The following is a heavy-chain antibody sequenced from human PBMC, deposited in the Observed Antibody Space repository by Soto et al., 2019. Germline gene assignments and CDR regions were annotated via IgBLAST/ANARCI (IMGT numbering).Heavy chain of an antibody. CDR3: ARGGLYYYGSGSYSSYDY. CDR1: GYSFTSYW. CDR2: IYPGDSDT. Sequence: GESLKISCKGSGYSFTSYWIGWVRQMPGKGLEWMGIIYPGDSDTRYSPSFQGQVTISADKSISTAYLQWSSLKASDTAMYYCARGGLYYYGSGSYSSYDYWGQGTLVTVSS. V-gene: IGHV5-51*01. D-gene: IGHD3-10*01. J-gene: IGHJ4*02.